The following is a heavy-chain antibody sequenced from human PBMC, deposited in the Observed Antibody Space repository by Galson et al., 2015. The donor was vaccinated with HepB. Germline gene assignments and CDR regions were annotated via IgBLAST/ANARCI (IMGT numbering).Heavy chain of an antibody. V-gene: IGHV4-34*01. CDR1: GGSFSGYY. Sequence: ETLSLTCAVYGGSFSGYYWIWIRQSPGKGLEWIGEINHSGSTNYNPSLKSRVTISVATSKNQFSLKLRSVTAADTAVYYCARGGRLPRDTVLVPAAMKVSRWFDPWGQGALVTVSS. D-gene: IGHD2-2*01. CDR3: ARGGRLPRDTVLVPAAMKVSRWFDP. CDR2: INHSGST. J-gene: IGHJ5*02.